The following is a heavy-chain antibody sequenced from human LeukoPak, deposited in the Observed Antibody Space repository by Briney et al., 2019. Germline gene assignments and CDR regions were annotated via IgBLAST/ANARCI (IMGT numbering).Heavy chain of an antibody. D-gene: IGHD5-18*01. CDR3: AREGYSSGSRTGIDY. V-gene: IGHV3-53*05. J-gene: IGHJ4*02. CDR2: MYSGGTT. CDR1: GFSVSTIF. Sequence: PGGSLRLSCAASGFSVSTIFMNSVRQAPGRGLEWVSVMYSGGTTSYADSVKGGFTIYRDNYKNTVSLQMNSLRIDDTAVYYCAREGYSSGSRTGIDYWGQGTLVTVSS.